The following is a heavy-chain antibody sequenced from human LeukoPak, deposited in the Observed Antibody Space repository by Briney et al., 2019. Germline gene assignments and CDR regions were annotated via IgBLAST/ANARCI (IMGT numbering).Heavy chain of an antibody. Sequence: SETLSLTCTVSGRSISSSSYYWGWIRQPPGKGLEWIGSMYYSGSTYYNPSLKSRVTMSVDTSKNQFSLKLSSVTAADTAVYYCAKTVTAIAPWYFDYWGQGTLVTVSS. CDR3: AKTVTAIAPWYFDY. CDR1: GRSISSSSYY. CDR2: MYYSGST. J-gene: IGHJ4*02. V-gene: IGHV4-39*01. D-gene: IGHD2-21*02.